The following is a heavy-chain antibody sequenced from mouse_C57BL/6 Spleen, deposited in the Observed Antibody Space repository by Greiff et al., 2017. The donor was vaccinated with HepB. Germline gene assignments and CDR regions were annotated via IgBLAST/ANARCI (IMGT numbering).Heavy chain of an antibody. D-gene: IGHD2-2*01. V-gene: IGHV5-17*01. CDR2: ISSGSSTI. Sequence: EVQLVESGGGLVKPGGSLKLSCAASGFTFSDYGMHWVRQAPEKGLEWVAYISSGSSTIYYADTVKGRFTISRDNAKNTLFLQMTSLRSEDTAMYYCARELWLRRRGFDYWGQGTTLTVSS. CDR1: GFTFSDYG. CDR3: ARELWLRRRGFDY. J-gene: IGHJ2*01.